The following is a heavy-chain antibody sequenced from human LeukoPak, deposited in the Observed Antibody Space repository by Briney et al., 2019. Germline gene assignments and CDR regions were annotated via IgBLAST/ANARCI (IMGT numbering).Heavy chain of an antibody. CDR3: AKMMLSSSDAHFDY. Sequence: GGSLRLSCAASGFTFSSYAMSWVRQAPGKGLEWVSAISGSGGSAYYADSVKGRFTISRDNSRNTLYLQMNSLRAEDTAVYYCAKMMLSSSDAHFDYWGQGTLVTVSS. CDR2: ISGSGGSA. J-gene: IGHJ4*02. D-gene: IGHD6-6*01. V-gene: IGHV3-23*01. CDR1: GFTFSSYA.